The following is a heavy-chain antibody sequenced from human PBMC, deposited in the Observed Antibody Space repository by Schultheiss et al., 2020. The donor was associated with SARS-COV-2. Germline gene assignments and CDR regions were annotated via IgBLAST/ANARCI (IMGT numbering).Heavy chain of an antibody. CDR2: IWYDGSNK. D-gene: IGHD1-26*01. V-gene: IGHV3-30*07. Sequence: GESLKISCAASGFTFSSYAMHWVRQAPGKGLEWVAVIWYDGSNKYYADSVKGRFTISRDNSKNTLYLQMNSLRAEDTAVYYCARDWVGAIDPWGQGTLVTVSS. J-gene: IGHJ5*02. CDR3: ARDWVGAIDP. CDR1: GFTFSSYA.